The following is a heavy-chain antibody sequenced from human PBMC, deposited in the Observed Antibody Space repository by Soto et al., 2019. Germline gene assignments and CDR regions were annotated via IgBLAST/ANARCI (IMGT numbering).Heavy chain of an antibody. CDR3: ARDQDMRPTVWGY. Sequence: QVHLQESGPGLVRPSQSLSLTCTVSGDSMGTGGHYYNWIRQVPGKGLEWIGYIYYSGATHYSPSLRARAPISRETSKNQFSLTLISVTAADTALYYCARDQDMRPTVWGYWGQGIQFTVSS. D-gene: IGHD2-15*01. V-gene: IGHV4-31*03. J-gene: IGHJ4*02. CDR2: IYYSGAT. CDR1: GDSMGTGGHY.